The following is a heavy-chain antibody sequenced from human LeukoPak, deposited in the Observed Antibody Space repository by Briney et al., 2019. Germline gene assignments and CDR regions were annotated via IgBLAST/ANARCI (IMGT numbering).Heavy chain of an antibody. CDR2: ISGSGGST. J-gene: IGHJ4*02. CDR3: MAESSTSWEGY. V-gene: IGHV3-23*01. D-gene: IGHD6-6*01. CDR1: GFTFSSYA. Sequence: GGSLRLSCAASGFTFSSYAINWVRQAPGKGLEWVSLISGSGGSTYYADSVKGRFTISRDSAMNSVSLQINSLRVEDTAVYYCMAESSTSWEGYWGQGTQVTVSS.